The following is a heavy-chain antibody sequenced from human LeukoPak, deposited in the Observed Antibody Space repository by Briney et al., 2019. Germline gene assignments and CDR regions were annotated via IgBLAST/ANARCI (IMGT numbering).Heavy chain of an antibody. CDR3: ARHRASDYPDILTGYFDY. CDR1: GGSISSRTYY. Sequence: SETLSLTCTVSGGSISSRTYYWGWIRQPPGKGLEWIGSIYYSGRTYYNPSLKSRLTISVDTSKNQFSLKLSSVTAADTAVYYCARHRASDYPDILTGYFDYWGQGTLVTVSS. V-gene: IGHV4-39*01. D-gene: IGHD3-9*01. J-gene: IGHJ4*02. CDR2: IYYSGRT.